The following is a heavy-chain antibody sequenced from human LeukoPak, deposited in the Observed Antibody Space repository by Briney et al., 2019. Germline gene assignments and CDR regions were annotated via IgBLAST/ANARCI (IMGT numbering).Heavy chain of an antibody. CDR2: ISHSGRT. D-gene: IGHD7-27*01. CDR1: GVSFSGSY. CDR3: TKTSPGVPLDF. Sequence: SETLSLTCAVSGVSFSGSYWSWIRQPPGKGPEWVGEISHSGRTSYNPSLKSRVTLSLDTSKNQFSLRLTFVTAADTAVYYCTKTSPGVPLDFWGQGTLVTASS. J-gene: IGHJ4*02. V-gene: IGHV4-34*01.